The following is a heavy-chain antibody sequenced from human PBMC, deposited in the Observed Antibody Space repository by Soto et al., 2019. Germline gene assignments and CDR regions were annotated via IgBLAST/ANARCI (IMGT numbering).Heavy chain of an antibody. CDR2: IADKRRP. Sequence: QVQLQESGPGLVKPSQTLSLTCSVSDGSISSGGYYWSWIRLHPGKGLEWIGYIADKRRPYYNPSLKSRVTISEDRSQKQFYLRLRSVTAADTAVYYCARNDTGSKNFDYWGQGTLVTVSS. V-gene: IGHV4-31*03. D-gene: IGHD3-10*01. J-gene: IGHJ4*02. CDR1: DGSISSGGYY. CDR3: ARNDTGSKNFDY.